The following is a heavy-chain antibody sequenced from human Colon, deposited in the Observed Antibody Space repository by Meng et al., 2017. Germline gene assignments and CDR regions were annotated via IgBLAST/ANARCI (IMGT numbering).Heavy chain of an antibody. CDR2: IKKDGSEK. D-gene: IGHD1-26*01. V-gene: IGHV3-7*01. CDR1: GFTFSSYW. CDR3: AREVGSYDYYGMDV. J-gene: IGHJ6*02. Sequence: SCAASGFTFSSYWMSWVRQAPGKGLEWVANIKKDGSEKYYVDSLKGRFTISRDNHKNSLYLQMNSLRAEDTAVYYCAREVGSYDYYGMDVWGQGTTVTVSS.